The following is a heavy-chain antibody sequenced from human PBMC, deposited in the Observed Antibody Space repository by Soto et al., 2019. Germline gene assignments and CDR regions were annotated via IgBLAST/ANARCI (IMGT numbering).Heavy chain of an antibody. Sequence: ASVKVSCKASRGTFSSYAISWVRQAPGQGLEWMGGIIPIFGTANYAQKFQGRVTITADESTSTAYMELSSLRSEDTAVYYCARERDDIVLVPAAMRGLWFDPWGQGTLVTVSS. D-gene: IGHD2-2*01. CDR1: RGTFSSYA. CDR2: IIPIFGTA. V-gene: IGHV1-69*13. CDR3: ARERDDIVLVPAAMRGLWFDP. J-gene: IGHJ5*02.